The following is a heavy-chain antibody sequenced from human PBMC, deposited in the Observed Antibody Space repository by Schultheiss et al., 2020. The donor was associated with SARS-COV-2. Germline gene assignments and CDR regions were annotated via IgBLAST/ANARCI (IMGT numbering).Heavy chain of an antibody. CDR3: AKDQNMVATSPFDY. V-gene: IGHV3-23*01. Sequence: GGSLRLSCAASGFTFSSYAMSWVRQAPGEGLQWVSAISGSGGSTYYADSVKGRFTISRDNSKNTVYLQMSSLRAEDTAVYYCAKDQNMVATSPFDYWGQGTLVTVSS. J-gene: IGHJ4*02. CDR1: GFTFSSYA. CDR2: ISGSGGST. D-gene: IGHD5-12*01.